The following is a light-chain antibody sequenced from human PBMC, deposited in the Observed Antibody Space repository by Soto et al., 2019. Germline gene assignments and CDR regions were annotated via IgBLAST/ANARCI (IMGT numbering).Light chain of an antibody. CDR1: SSDVGAYNY. CDR3: SSYTTSSTVV. Sequence: QSVLTQPASVSGSPGQSITISCTGTSSDVGAYNYVSWYQQHPGKAPKLMIYEVNYRPSGVSNRFSGSKSGNTASLTISGLQAEDEADYYCSSYTTSSTVVFAGGTKLTVL. J-gene: IGLJ2*01. CDR2: EVN. V-gene: IGLV2-14*01.